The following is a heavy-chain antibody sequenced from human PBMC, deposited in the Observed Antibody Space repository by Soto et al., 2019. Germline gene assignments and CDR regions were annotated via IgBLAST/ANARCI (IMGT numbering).Heavy chain of an antibody. V-gene: IGHV3-23*01. J-gene: IGHJ3*02. CDR2: ISGSGGST. D-gene: IGHD2-15*01. CDR3: ASDIVVVVAAKDAFDI. CDR1: GFTFSSYA. Sequence: PGGSLRLSCAASGFTFSSYAMSWVRQAPGKGLEWVSAISGSGGSTYYADSVKGRFTISRDNSKNTLYLQMNSLRAEDTAVYYCASDIVVVVAAKDAFDIWGQGTMVTVSS.